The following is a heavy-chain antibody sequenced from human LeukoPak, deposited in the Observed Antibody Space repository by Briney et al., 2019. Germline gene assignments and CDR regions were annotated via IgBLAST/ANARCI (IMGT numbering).Heavy chain of an antibody. J-gene: IGHJ4*02. CDR1: GYSITSYW. CDR3: ATGGSAPDYFDY. Sequence: GESLKFSCKGSGYSITSYWIGWVRQMPGKGLEIIRIIYPGDSDTNYNPSLQSQLTLSANNPITTPFLQWRSLKASDTAMYYCATGGSAPDYFDYWGQGTLVTVSS. CDR2: IYPGDSDT. D-gene: IGHD3-10*01. V-gene: IGHV5-51*04.